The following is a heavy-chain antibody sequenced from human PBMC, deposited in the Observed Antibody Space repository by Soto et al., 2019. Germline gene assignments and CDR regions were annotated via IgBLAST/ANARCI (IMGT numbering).Heavy chain of an antibody. Sequence: SETLSLTCTVSGGSISSYSWSWIRQPPGKGLEWIGYIYYSGSTNYNPSLKGRVTISVDTSKNQFSLKLSSVTAADTAVYYCARFDYTPYYYYYGMDVWGQGTTVTVSS. J-gene: IGHJ6*02. CDR2: IYYSGST. V-gene: IGHV4-59*01. CDR1: GGSISSYS. CDR3: ARFDYTPYYYYYGMDV. D-gene: IGHD4-4*01.